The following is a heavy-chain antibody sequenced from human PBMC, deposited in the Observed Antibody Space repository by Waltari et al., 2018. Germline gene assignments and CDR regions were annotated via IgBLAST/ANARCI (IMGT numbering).Heavy chain of an antibody. D-gene: IGHD5-12*01. V-gene: IGHV4-39*01. Sequence: QLQLQESGPGLVKPSETLSLTCSVSGGSITTSRHYWGWIRQPPGQGLEWAGTITYNGATYTSPSLKSRVTMSRDTSKNQLSLTLASVTAADTAVYYCATYIGASIGTAAFDVWGQGTMVTVSS. CDR1: GGSITTSRHY. CDR2: ITYNGAT. J-gene: IGHJ3*01. CDR3: ATYIGASIGTAAFDV.